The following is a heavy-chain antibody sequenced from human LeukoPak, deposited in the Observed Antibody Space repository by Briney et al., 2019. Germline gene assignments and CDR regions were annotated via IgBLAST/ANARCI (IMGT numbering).Heavy chain of an antibody. D-gene: IGHD6-13*01. CDR3: ARGRVSSSTWYSTYYYYFYMDV. CDR1: GGSISSYY. Sequence: SETLSLTCTVSGGSISSYYWSWIRQPPGEGLEWIGYIYYSGSTNYNPSLKSRVTISVDTSKNQFSLKLSSATAADTAVYFCARGRVSSSTWYSTYYYYFYMDVWGKGTTVTVSS. J-gene: IGHJ6*03. CDR2: IYYSGST. V-gene: IGHV4-59*01.